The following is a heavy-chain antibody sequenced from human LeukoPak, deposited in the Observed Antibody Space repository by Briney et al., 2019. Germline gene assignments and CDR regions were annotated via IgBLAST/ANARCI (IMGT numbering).Heavy chain of an antibody. CDR2: ISSSSSTI. CDR3: ARDTSDTAMVTYDAFDI. Sequence: PGGSLRLSCAASGFTFSSYSMNWVRQAPGKGLEWVSYISSSSSTIYYADSVKGRFTISRDNAKNSLYLQMNSLRAEDTAVYYCARDTSDTAMVTYDAFDIWGQGTMVTVSS. CDR1: GFTFSSYS. J-gene: IGHJ3*02. D-gene: IGHD5-18*01. V-gene: IGHV3-48*04.